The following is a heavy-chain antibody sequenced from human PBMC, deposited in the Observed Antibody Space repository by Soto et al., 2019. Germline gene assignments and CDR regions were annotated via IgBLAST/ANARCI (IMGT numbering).Heavy chain of an antibody. CDR2: IDPSGSYT. D-gene: IGHD6-19*01. Sequence: PGESLKISCKGSGYSFTSYWISWVRQMPGKGLEWMGRIDPSGSYTNYSPSFQGHVTISADKSISTAYLQWSSLKASDTAMYYCASGYSSGWYEYYYYYGMDVWGQGTTVTVSS. J-gene: IGHJ6*02. CDR1: GYSFTSYW. CDR3: ASGYSSGWYEYYYYYGMDV. V-gene: IGHV5-10-1*01.